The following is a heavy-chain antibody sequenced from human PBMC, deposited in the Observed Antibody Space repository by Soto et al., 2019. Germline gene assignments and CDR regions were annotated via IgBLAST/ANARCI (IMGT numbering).Heavy chain of an antibody. CDR3: ARGCSSGWDTVAVDI. D-gene: IGHD6-19*01. J-gene: IGHJ3*02. CDR1: GFTFSDYY. V-gene: IGHV3-11*01. CDR2: VSSSGSTI. Sequence: GGSLTLSSEASGFTFSDYYMRWIRPAPGKGLEWVSYVSSSGSTIYYADSVNGRFTISSHNAKNSLDLETNSLKAEDKDVYYCARGCSSGWDTVAVDIWGQRTMVTVS.